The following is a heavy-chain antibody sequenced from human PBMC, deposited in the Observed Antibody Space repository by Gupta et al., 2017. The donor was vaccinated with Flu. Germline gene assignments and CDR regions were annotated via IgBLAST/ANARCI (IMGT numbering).Heavy chain of an antibody. CDR1: GFTLSTYG. CDR3: AKDFRVPIPHS. V-gene: IGHV3-33*05. Sequence: QVQLLESGGGVVQPGMSLRLSCAVSGFTLSTYGMHGARQAAGKGLEWVAFASPDGLDDYDADSVKGRFTVSRDNPENVLYLQMNSLRAGDTAVYYCAKDFRVPIPHSWGQGTLVTVTS. CDR2: ASPDGLDD. D-gene: IGHD3-10*01. J-gene: IGHJ4*02.